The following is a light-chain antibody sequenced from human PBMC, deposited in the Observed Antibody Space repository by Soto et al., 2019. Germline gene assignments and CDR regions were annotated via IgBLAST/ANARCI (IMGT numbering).Light chain of an antibody. J-gene: IGKJ4*01. Sequence: VLTQTPLSLSVTPGQPASISCKSSQSLLHSDGQTYLFWYLQKPGQSPQFLLYEVSNRFSGVHDRFSGSGSGTDFTLKISRVEAEDSGVYYCLQTLQLPLTFGGGTKVEIK. CDR3: LQTLQLPLT. CDR1: QSLLHSDGQTY. CDR2: EVS. V-gene: IGKV2D-29*02.